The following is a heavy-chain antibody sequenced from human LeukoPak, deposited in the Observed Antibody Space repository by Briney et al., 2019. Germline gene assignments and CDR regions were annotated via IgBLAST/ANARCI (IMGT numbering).Heavy chain of an antibody. J-gene: IGHJ4*02. CDR1: GFTVSSNY. D-gene: IGHD6-6*01. CDR2: IYSGGTT. CDR3: ARLSIAAHLDY. V-gene: IGHV3-53*01. Sequence: GGSLRLSCAASGFTVSSNYLSWVRQAPGKGLEWVSVIYSGGTTYYADSVKGRFTISRDNSKNTLYLQMNSLRAEDTAVYYCARLSIAAHLDYWGQGTLVTVSS.